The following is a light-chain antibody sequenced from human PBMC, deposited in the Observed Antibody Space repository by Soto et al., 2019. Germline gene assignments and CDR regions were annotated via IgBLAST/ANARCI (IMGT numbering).Light chain of an antibody. CDR1: QSLVHIDGNTY. CDR2: KIS. Sequence: DIVLTQTRLSSPVTLGQPASISCRSSQSLVHIDGNTYFNWLQQRPGQPPRLLIYKISNRFPGVPDRFSVSGAGTDFTLKISRMEAEDVGVYYCMQATQSYTFGQGTRLEIK. J-gene: IGKJ2*01. V-gene: IGKV2-24*01. CDR3: MQATQSYT.